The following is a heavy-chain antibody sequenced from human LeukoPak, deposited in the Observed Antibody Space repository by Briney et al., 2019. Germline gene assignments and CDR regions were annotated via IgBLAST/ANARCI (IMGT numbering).Heavy chain of an antibody. CDR1: GFTFSSYS. V-gene: IGHV3-21*01. CDR3: PKGKDSVACATNDY. J-gene: IGHJ4*02. Sequence: GGSLRLSCAVSGFTFSSYSMSCVRQAPGKGLEWVSSISSSGTYKYYADSVKGRFTISRDNAKNSLYLQMNSLRAEDTAVYYCPKGKDSVACATNDYWGQGTLVTVSS. D-gene: IGHD6-19*01. CDR2: ISSSGTYK.